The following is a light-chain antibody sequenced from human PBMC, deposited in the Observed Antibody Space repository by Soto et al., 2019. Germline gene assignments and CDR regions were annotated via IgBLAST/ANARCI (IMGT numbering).Light chain of an antibody. V-gene: IGKV1-9*01. CDR3: QQLSTYPPWT. Sequence: DIQLTQSPSFLSASVGDRVTITCRASQGISSYLAWYQQKPGKAPELLIYAASTLQSGVPSRFSGSGSGTDFTLTITSLKPEDSATYYCQQLSTYPPWTFGQGTKVEI. CDR2: AAS. CDR1: QGISSY. J-gene: IGKJ1*01.